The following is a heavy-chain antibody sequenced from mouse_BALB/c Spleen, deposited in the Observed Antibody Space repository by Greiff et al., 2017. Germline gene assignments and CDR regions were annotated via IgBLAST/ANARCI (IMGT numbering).Heavy chain of an antibody. V-gene: IGHV2-2*02. CDR1: GFSLTSYG. D-gene: IGHD2-1*01. CDR3: ARGGGNYVDYYAMDY. J-gene: IGHJ4*01. CDR2: IWSGGST. Sequence: VQLVESGPGLVQPSQSLSITCTVSGFSLTSYGVHWVRQSPGKGLEWLGVIWSGGSTDYNAAFISRLSISKDNSKSQVFFKMNSLQANDTAIYYCARGGGNYVDYYAMDYWGQGTSVTVSS.